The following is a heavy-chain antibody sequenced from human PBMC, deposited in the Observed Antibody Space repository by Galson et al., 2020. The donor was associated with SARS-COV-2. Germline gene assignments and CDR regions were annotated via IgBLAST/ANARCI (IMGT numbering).Heavy chain of an antibody. J-gene: IGHJ4*02. CDR2: ISPSGGRP. Sequence: GGSLRLSCAASGLRFGSYPMTWVRQAPGRGLEWVSSISPSGGRPDYADSVKGRFTISRDNSKNTVSLQMNSLRAEDTAVYYCAKLAVAGVFDSWGQGTLVTVSS. V-gene: IGHV3-23*01. CDR1: GLRFGSYP. CDR3: AKLAVAGVFDS. D-gene: IGHD6-19*01.